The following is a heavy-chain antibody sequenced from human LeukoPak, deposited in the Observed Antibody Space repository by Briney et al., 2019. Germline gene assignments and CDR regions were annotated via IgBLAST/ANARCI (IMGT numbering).Heavy chain of an antibody. Sequence: SETLSLTCTVSGGSISSGSYYWSWIRQPAGKGLEWIRRIYTSGSTNYNPSLKSRVTISVDTSKNQFSLKLSSVTAADTAVYYCAREGLRGYDFWSGYPGGYYFDYWGQGTLVTVSS. CDR1: GGSISSGSYY. V-gene: IGHV4-61*02. CDR2: IYTSGST. D-gene: IGHD3-3*01. CDR3: AREGLRGYDFWSGYPGGYYFDY. J-gene: IGHJ4*02.